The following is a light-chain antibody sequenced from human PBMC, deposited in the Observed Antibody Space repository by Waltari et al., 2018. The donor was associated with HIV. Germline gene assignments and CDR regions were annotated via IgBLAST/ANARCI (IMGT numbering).Light chain of an antibody. Sequence: QSALTQPASVSGSPGQSITISCTGTSSDVGGYNYVSWYQQHPGKAPKLMISDVSKRPSGSSKRFSGSKSCNTASLTTSGLQAEDEADYYCCSYAGSSTVVFGGGTKLTVL. V-gene: IGLV2-23*02. CDR1: SSDVGGYNY. CDR3: CSYAGSSTVV. CDR2: DVS. J-gene: IGLJ2*01.